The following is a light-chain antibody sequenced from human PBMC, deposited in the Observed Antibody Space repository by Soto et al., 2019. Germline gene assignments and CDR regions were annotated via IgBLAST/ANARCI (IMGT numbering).Light chain of an antibody. J-gene: IGKJ5*01. CDR2: DAS. CDR1: QSFSIY. CDR3: QQYSNWPIT. Sequence: MFTQSAATLSLTPGERATLSCRASQSFSIYLACYQQKPGQAPRLLIYDASNRATGIPARFSGSGSGTDFTLTFSSLEPEDFAVYYCQQYSNWPITFGQGTRLEI. V-gene: IGKV3-11*01.